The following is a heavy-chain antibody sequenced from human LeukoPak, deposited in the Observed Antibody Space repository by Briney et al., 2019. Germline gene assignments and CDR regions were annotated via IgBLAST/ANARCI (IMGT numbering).Heavy chain of an antibody. CDR2: IYYSGST. D-gene: IGHD3-9*01. CDR3: ASYYDILTGFDY. Sequence: SETLSLTCTVSGGPISSYYWSWIRQPPGKGLEWIGYIYYSGSTNYNPSLKSRVTISVDTSKNQFSLKLSSVTAADTAVYYCASYYDILTGFDYWGQGTLVTVSS. CDR1: GGPISSYY. V-gene: IGHV4-59*01. J-gene: IGHJ4*02.